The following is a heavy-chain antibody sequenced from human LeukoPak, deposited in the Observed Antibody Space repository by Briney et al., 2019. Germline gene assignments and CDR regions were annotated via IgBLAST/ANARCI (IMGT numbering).Heavy chain of an antibody. CDR1: GGSISSYY. V-gene: IGHV4-4*07. D-gene: IGHD6-19*01. Sequence: SETLSLTCTVSGGSISSYYWSWIRQPAGKGLEWIGRIYKSGSTNYSPSLKSRVTMSVDTSKNQFSLKLTSVTAADTVVYYCARGYYSTGWYSFDYWGQGTLVTVSS. J-gene: IGHJ4*02. CDR3: ARGYYSTGWYSFDY. CDR2: IYKSGST.